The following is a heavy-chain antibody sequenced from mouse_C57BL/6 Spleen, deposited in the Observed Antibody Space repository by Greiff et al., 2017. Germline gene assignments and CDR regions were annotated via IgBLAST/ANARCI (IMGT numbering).Heavy chain of an antibody. J-gene: IGHJ2*01. D-gene: IGHD1-1*01. Sequence: EVLLVESGGDLVKPGGSLKLSCAASGFTFSSYCMSWVRQTPDKRLEWVATISSGGSSTYYPDSVKGRFTIARDNATNTLYLQLSSLKSEDTAMYYCARHNYGSSYLYFDYWGQGTTLTVSS. CDR3: ARHNYGSSYLYFDY. CDR2: ISSGGSST. V-gene: IGHV5-6*01. CDR1: GFTFSSYC.